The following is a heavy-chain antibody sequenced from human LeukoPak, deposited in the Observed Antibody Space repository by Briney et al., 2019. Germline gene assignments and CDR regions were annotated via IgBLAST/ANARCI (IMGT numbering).Heavy chain of an antibody. D-gene: IGHD3-10*01. J-gene: IGHJ6*02. V-gene: IGHV3-30-3*01. CDR2: ISYDGSNK. CDR1: GFTFSSYA. CDR3: ARDDVTMVRGVSLELDYSGMDV. Sequence: GGSLRLSCAASGFTFSSYAMHWVRQAPGKGLEWVAVISYDGSNKYYADSVKGRFTISRDNSKNTLYLQMNSLRAEDTAVYYCARDDVTMVRGVSLELDYSGMDVWGQGTTVTVSS.